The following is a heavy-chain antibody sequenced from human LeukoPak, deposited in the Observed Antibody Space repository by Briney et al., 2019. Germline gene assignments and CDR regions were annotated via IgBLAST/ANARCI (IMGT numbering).Heavy chain of an antibody. D-gene: IGHD1-1*01. V-gene: IGHV3-48*03. Sequence: PGGSLRLSCAASGFTFSSYAMSWVRQAPGKGLEWVSYISNSGSTIYYADSVKGRFTISRDNAKNSLSLQMNSLRAEDTAVYYCARVGRLERRGGIDYWGQGTLVTVSS. CDR2: ISNSGSTI. CDR1: GFTFSSYA. CDR3: ARVGRLERRGGIDY. J-gene: IGHJ4*02.